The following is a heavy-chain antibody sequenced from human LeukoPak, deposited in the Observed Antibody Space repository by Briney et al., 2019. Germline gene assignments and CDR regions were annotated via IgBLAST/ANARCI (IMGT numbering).Heavy chain of an antibody. Sequence: GGSLRLSCEASGFTFRSYAMSWVRQAPGKGLEGVSVITTGGDTYYADSVKGRFTISRDNSKITLYLQLNSLRADDTAVYYCTPHLWGGTYPYYLAYWGQGTLVTVSS. CDR1: GFTFRSYA. CDR3: TPHLWGGTYPYYLAY. J-gene: IGHJ4*02. D-gene: IGHD1-26*01. V-gene: IGHV3-23*01. CDR2: ITTGGDT.